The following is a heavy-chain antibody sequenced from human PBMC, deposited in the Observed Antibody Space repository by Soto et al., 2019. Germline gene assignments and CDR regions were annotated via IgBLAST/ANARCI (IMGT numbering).Heavy chain of an antibody. V-gene: IGHV4-31*03. J-gene: IGHJ5*02. CDR1: GGSISSGGYY. Sequence: QVQLQESGPGLVKPSQTLSLTCTVSGGSISSGGYYWSWIRQHPGKGLEWIGYIYYSGSTYYNPSLKSRVTISVDTSKNQFSLKLSSVPAADTAVYYCARTRDGFGANWFDPWGQGTLVTVSS. D-gene: IGHD3-10*01. CDR2: IYYSGST. CDR3: ARTRDGFGANWFDP.